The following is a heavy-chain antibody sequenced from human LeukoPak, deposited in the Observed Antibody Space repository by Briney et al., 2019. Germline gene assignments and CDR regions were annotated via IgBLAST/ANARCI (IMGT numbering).Heavy chain of an antibody. CDR2: ISGSGGST. CDR1: GFTFSSYG. CDR3: ARSVHIGYHDY. Sequence: GGSLRLSCAASGFTFSSYGMSWVRQAPGKGLEWVSAISGSGGSTYYADSVKGRFTISRDNSRNTLYLQMNSLRPEDTAVYFCARSVHIGYHDYWGQGTLVTVSS. D-gene: IGHD2-21*01. V-gene: IGHV3-23*01. J-gene: IGHJ4*02.